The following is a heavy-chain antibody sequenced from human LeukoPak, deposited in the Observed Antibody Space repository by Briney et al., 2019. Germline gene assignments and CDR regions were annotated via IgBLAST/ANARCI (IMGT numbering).Heavy chain of an antibody. CDR3: AKDSSQWIQWVPFDY. V-gene: IGHV3-23*01. D-gene: IGHD5-12*01. CDR2: ISGSGGST. J-gene: IGHJ4*02. Sequence: PGGSLRLSCAASGFTFSSYAMSWVRQAPGKGLEWVSAISGSGGSTYYADSVKGWFTISRDNSKNTLYLQMNSLRAEDTAVYYCAKDSSQWIQWVPFDYWGQGTLVTVSS. CDR1: GFTFSSYA.